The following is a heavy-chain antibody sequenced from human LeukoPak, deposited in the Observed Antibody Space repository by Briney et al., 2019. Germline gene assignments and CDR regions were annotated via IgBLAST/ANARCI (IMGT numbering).Heavy chain of an antibody. D-gene: IGHD5-12*01. CDR2: IIPIFGTA. CDR1: GGTFSSYA. V-gene: IGHV1-69*05. J-gene: IGHJ4*02. CDR3: ALYSGYDYGDY. Sequence: SVKVSCKAPGGTFSSYAISWVRQAPGQGLEWMGRIIPIFGTANYAQKFQGRVTITTDESTSTAYMELSSLRSEDTAVYYCALYSGYDYGDYWGQGTLVTVSS.